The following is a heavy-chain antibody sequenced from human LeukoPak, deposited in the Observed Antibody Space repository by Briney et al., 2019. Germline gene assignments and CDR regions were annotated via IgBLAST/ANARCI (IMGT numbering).Heavy chain of an antibody. CDR1: GGSISSSSYY. D-gene: IGHD1-26*01. V-gene: IGHV4-39*01. CDR3: ASPGGSYYFDY. J-gene: IGHJ4*02. Sequence: SETLSLTCTVSGGSISSSSYYWGWIRQPPGKGLEWIGSIYYSGSTYYNPSLKGRVTISVDTSKNQFSLKLSSVTAADTAVYYCASPGGSYYFDYWGQGTLVTVSS. CDR2: IYYSGST.